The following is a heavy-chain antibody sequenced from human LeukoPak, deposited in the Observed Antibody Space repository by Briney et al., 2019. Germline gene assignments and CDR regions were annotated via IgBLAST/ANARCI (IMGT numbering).Heavy chain of an antibody. CDR2: IYTSGST. CDR1: GGSISSYY. Sequence: SETLSLTCTVSGGSISSYYWSWIRQPAGKGLEWIGRIYTSGSTNYNPSLKSRVTMSVDTSKNQFSLKLSSVTAADTAVYYCAREYDEYPENGFDPWGQGTLVTVSS. D-gene: IGHD2/OR15-2a*01. J-gene: IGHJ5*02. V-gene: IGHV4-4*07. CDR3: AREYDEYPENGFDP.